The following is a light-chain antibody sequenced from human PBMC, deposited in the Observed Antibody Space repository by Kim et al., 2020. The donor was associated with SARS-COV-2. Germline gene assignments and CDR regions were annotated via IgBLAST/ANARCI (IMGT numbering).Light chain of an antibody. CDR2: KDT. CDR3: QTWDSSTYV. CDR1: KFGDKY. V-gene: IGLV3-1*01. J-gene: IGLJ1*01. Sequence: LAPGQTASRACSGDKFGDKYTCWYQQKPGHAPVLVISKDTTRPSGIPERFSGSSSGNTATLTISGTQAMDEADYYCQTWDSSTYVFGTGTKVTVL.